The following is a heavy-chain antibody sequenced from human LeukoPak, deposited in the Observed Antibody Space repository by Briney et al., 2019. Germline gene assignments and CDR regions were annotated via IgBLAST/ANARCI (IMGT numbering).Heavy chain of an antibody. V-gene: IGHV3-30*02. J-gene: IGHJ5*02. D-gene: IGHD5-12*01. Sequence: SGGSLRLSCAASGFVLSDYGMHWVRQAPGKGLEWVAFVRNDRSNEYYAGSVKGRFTISRDDSKNTLYLQMNSLRAEDTAVYSCAKGSDRGYHSEGPKSWGLGTLVTVSS. CDR3: AKGSDRGYHSEGPKS. CDR2: VRNDRSNE. CDR1: GFVLSDYG.